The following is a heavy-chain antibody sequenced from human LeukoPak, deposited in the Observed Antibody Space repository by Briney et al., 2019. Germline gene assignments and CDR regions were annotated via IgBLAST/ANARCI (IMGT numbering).Heavy chain of an antibody. J-gene: IGHJ4*01. CDR2: INSSGGSM. CDR1: GYTFTSYY. D-gene: IGHD2-2*01. Sequence: ASVKVYCKASGYTFTSYYMHCVRQAPGQGLEWMGIINSSGGSMSSATKLQCRVTMTRDTTTRTVYMELSSLRSEDTAVYYCARGADGYQLLLIYFNYGGQGTLATVSA. V-gene: IGHV1-46*01. CDR3: ARGADGYQLLLIYFNY.